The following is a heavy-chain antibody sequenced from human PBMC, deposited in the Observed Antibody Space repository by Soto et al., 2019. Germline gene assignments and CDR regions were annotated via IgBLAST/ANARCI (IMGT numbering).Heavy chain of an antibody. J-gene: IGHJ6*02. CDR2: ISWNSGSI. CDR1: GFTFGDYA. Sequence: PGGSLRLSCAAPGFTFGDYAMHWVRQAPGKGLEWVSGISWNSGSIGYADSVKGRFTISRDNAKNSLYLQMNSLRAEDTALYYCAKDICNPRDHYYGMDVWGQGTTVPVSS. V-gene: IGHV3-9*01. CDR3: AKDICNPRDHYYGMDV. D-gene: IGHD4-4*01.